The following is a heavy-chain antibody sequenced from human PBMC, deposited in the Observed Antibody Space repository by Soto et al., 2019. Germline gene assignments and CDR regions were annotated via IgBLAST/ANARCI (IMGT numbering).Heavy chain of an antibody. CDR2: IKSKTDGGTT. D-gene: IGHD3-3*01. CDR1: GFTFSNAW. CDR3: TTDLSVFRYYDFWSGYLDY. J-gene: IGHJ4*02. V-gene: IGHV3-15*01. Sequence: GGSLRLSCAASGFTFSNAWMSWVRQAPGKGLEWVGRIKSKTDGGTTDYAAPVKGRFTISRDDSKNTLYLQMNSLKTEDTAVYYCTTDLSVFRYYDFWSGYLDYWGQGTLVTVSS.